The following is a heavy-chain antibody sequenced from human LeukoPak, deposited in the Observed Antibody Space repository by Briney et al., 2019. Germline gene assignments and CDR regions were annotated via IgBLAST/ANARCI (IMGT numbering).Heavy chain of an antibody. CDR1: GYTLTELS. V-gene: IGHV1-24*01. CDR2: FDPEDGET. J-gene: IGHJ5*02. D-gene: IGHD2-15*01. CDR3: ATAPWYANWFDP. Sequence: ASVKVSCTVSGYTLTELSMHWVRQAPGKGLEWMGGFDPEDGETIYAQKFQGGVTMTEDTSTDTAYMELSSLRSEDTAVYYCATAPWYANWFDPWGQGTLVTVSS.